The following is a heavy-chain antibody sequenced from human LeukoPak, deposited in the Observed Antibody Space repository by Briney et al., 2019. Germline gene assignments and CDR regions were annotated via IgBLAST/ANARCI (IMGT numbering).Heavy chain of an antibody. CDR3: ARLLSPTAYTTLYYFDY. J-gene: IGHJ4*02. D-gene: IGHD3-16*01. CDR2: IYHRGNT. V-gene: IGHV4-59*12. CDR1: GGSISSYY. Sequence: SETLSPTCTVSGGSISSYYWSWIRQPPGKGLEWIGYIYHRGNTNYNPSLKSRVTISVDMSKNQFSLELSSVTAADTAVYYCARLLSPTAYTTLYYFDYWGQGTLGTVSS.